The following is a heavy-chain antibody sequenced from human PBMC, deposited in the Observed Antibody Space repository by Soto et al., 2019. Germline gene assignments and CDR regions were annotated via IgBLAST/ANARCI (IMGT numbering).Heavy chain of an antibody. CDR1: GYTYTRSG. D-gene: IGHD5-12*01. Sequence: ASVKVSCKASGYTYTRSGISWVRQEPGQGPEWMGWISSYNGDTNYAQTFQGRVTMNTDTSTSTAYMELRSLRSDDTAVYYCAREGVAPYYYYGMDVWGQGTSVTVSS. V-gene: IGHV1-18*01. CDR2: ISSYNGDT. CDR3: AREGVAPYYYYGMDV. J-gene: IGHJ6*02.